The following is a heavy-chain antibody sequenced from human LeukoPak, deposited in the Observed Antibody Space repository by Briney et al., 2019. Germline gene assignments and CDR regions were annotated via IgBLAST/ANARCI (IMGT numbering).Heavy chain of an antibody. CDR2: ISGSGAST. Sequence: GGSLRLSCAASGFSFGGFAMSWVRQAPGKGLEWVTGISGSGASTNYADSVKGRFTTSRDNSGNTLYLQINSLRAEDTAVYYCAKGNRGYTCAYLDSWGQGVLVTVSS. CDR3: AKGNRGYTCAYLDS. D-gene: IGHD1-20*01. CDR1: GFSFGGFA. J-gene: IGHJ4*02. V-gene: IGHV3-23*01.